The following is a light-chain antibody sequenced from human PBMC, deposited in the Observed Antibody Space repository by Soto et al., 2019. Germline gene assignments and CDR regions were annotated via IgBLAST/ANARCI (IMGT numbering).Light chain of an antibody. CDR1: QSVSSY. J-gene: IGKJ1*01. CDR3: QQRSNWPLT. CDR2: DAS. Sequence: EIVLTQSPSTLSLSPGERATLSCRASQSVSSYFAWYQQKPGQAPRLLIYDASNMATGIPARFSGSGSGTDFTLTISSLEPEDFAVYYCQQRSNWPLTFVQGTKVEIK. V-gene: IGKV3-11*01.